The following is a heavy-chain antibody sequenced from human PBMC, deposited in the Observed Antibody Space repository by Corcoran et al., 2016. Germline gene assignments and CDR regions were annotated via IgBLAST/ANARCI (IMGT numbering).Heavy chain of an antibody. CDR2: IYPNSGVT. Sequence: QEQLVQSGAEVKKPGASVKVSCKASGYTFTGYYMHWVRQAPGQGLEWMGWIYPNSGVTNYAQKFQGRVTMSRDTSTSTAYMELSRLRSDDTAVYYRARDGYYGGALDIWGQGTLVAVSS. D-gene: IGHD3-10*01. V-gene: IGHV1-2*02. CDR1: GYTFTGYY. CDR3: ARDGYYGGALDI. J-gene: IGHJ3*02.